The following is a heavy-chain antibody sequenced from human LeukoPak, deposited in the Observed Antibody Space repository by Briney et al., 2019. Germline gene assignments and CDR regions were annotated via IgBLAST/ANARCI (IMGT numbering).Heavy chain of an antibody. V-gene: IGHV4-61*01. D-gene: IGHD3-9*01. Sequence: PSETLSLTCTVSGGSVSSGNYYWSWIRQPPGTGLEWIGYIYYTGSTHYNPSLKRRVTISVDTSKNQFSLKLSSVTAADTAVYYCAGYILTGYWVLWGQGTLVTVSS. J-gene: IGHJ4*02. CDR2: IYYTGST. CDR3: AGYILTGYWVL. CDR1: GGSVSSGNYY.